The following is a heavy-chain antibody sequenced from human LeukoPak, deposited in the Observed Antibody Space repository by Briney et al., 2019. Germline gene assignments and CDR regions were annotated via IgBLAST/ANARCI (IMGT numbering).Heavy chain of an antibody. D-gene: IGHD3-9*01. CDR3: ARDQRYFDWLAGPRGIFDY. J-gene: IGHJ4*02. V-gene: IGHV1-69*01. CDR1: GGTFSSYA. Sequence: SVKVSCKASGGTFSSYAISWVRQALGQGLEWMGGIIPIFGTANYAQKFQGRVTITADESTSTAYMELSSLRSEDTAVYYCARDQRYFDWLAGPRGIFDYWGQGTLVTVSS. CDR2: IIPIFGTA.